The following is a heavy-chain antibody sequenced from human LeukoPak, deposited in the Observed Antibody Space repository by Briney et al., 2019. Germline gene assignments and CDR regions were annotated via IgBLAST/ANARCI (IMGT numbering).Heavy chain of an antibody. Sequence: ASVKLSCGASVYTFTGYYMHWVRHAPAQGLEWMGWNNPNSGGTNYAQVVQGRVSMTRATSTSTAYMALSRLRSDDAGLYWCARERGYSGDDGGADAFDIWGQGTMVTVSS. CDR1: VYTFTGYY. D-gene: IGHD5-12*01. CDR2: NNPNSGGT. CDR3: ARERGYSGDDGGADAFDI. J-gene: IGHJ3*02. V-gene: IGHV1-2*02.